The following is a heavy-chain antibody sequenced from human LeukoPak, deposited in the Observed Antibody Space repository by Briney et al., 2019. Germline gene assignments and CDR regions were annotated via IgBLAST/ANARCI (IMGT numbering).Heavy chain of an antibody. CDR1: GDSISSGDYS. Sequence: SQTLSLTCTVSGDSISSGDYSWSWIRQPSGKGLEWIGYIFHTGSSYYNPTLRSRVTISVDRSRNQFSLRLTSVTAADTAVYYCARELWFVNAPGSWLDPWGQGTLVTVSS. J-gene: IGHJ5*02. CDR2: IFHTGSS. V-gene: IGHV4-30-2*01. CDR3: ARELWFVNAPGSWLDP. D-gene: IGHD3-10*01.